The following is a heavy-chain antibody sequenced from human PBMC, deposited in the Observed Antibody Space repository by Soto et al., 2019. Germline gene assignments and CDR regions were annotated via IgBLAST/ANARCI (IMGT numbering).Heavy chain of an antibody. J-gene: IGHJ6*02. CDR1: GDSISSGNKY. CDR3: ARVPSPFDYYYAMDV. D-gene: IGHD3-16*01. V-gene: IGHV4-30-4*01. Sequence: QVQLRESGPGLVMPSQTLSLTCTVSGDSISSGNKYWSWIRQPPGKGLEWIGYIFSSGTTYYNPSLKSRLTMSLDASQNQFSLKLNSLTDADTAVYFCARVPSPFDYYYAMDVWGLGTTVTVSS. CDR2: IFSSGTT.